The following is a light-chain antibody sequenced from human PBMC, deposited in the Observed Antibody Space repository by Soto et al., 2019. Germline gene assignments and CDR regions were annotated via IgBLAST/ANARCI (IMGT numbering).Light chain of an antibody. CDR1: SSDVGGYNY. Sequence: QSALTQPASVSGSPGQSITISCTGTSSDVGGYNYVSWYQQQPGKAPKLMIYEVSNRPSGVSNRFSGSKSGNTASLTISGLQAEDEADYYCSSYTGSSTYVFGTGTKVTVL. V-gene: IGLV2-14*01. CDR2: EVS. CDR3: SSYTGSSTYV. J-gene: IGLJ1*01.